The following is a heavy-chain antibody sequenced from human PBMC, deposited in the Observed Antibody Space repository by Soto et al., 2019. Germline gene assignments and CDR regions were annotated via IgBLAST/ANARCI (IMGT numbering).Heavy chain of an antibody. CDR3: ARVPSIAVSGTGWFDP. CDR1: GYTFASYA. Sequence: ASVKVSCRASGYTFASYAMHWVRQAPGQRLEWMGWINAGNGNTKYSLKFQGRVTITSDTSACTAYMELSSLRSEDTVLYYCARVPSIAVSGTGWFDPWGQGTLVTVSS. J-gene: IGHJ5*02. CDR2: INAGNGNT. D-gene: IGHD6-19*01. V-gene: IGHV1-3*01.